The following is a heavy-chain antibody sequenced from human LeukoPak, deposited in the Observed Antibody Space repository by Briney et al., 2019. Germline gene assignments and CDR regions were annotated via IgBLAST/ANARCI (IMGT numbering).Heavy chain of an antibody. V-gene: IGHV4-59*01. D-gene: IGHD3-10*01. CDR2: IYCSGST. J-gene: IGHJ6*03. CDR3: ARMGPPLRGVRYYYYMDV. CDR1: GGSISSYY. Sequence: PSETLSLTCNVSGGSISSYYWSWIRQPPGKGLEWIGYIYCSGSTNYNPSLKSRVTISVDTSKNQLSLKLTSVTAADTAVYYCARMGPPLRGVRYYYYMDVWGKGTTVTVSS.